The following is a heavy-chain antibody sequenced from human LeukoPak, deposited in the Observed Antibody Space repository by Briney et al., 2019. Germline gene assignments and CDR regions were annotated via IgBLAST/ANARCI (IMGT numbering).Heavy chain of an antibody. D-gene: IGHD1-26*01. CDR3: ARDPYSGSYGPYYYYYMDV. Sequence: GGSLRLSCTTSGFTFSIYPMTWVRQAPGKGLEWVSAIGGSGGNTYYADSVKGRFTISRDNSKNTMYLQMNSPRVEDTAVYYCARDPYSGSYGPYYYYYMDVWGEGTTVTISS. CDR1: GFTFSIYP. J-gene: IGHJ6*03. V-gene: IGHV3-23*01. CDR2: IGGSGGNT.